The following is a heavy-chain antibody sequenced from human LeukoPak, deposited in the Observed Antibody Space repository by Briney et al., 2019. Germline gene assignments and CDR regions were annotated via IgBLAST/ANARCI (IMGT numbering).Heavy chain of an antibody. CDR1: GASISTYF. V-gene: IGHV3-64*01. D-gene: IGHD3-10*01. J-gene: IGHJ5*02. CDR3: ARSVTMVRGVTSWNWFDP. CDR2: ISSNGGST. Sequence: ETLSLTCTVSGASISTYFWSWVRQAPGKGLEYVSAISSNGGSTYYANSVKGRFTISRDNSKNTLYLQMGSLRAEDMAVYYCARSVTMVRGVTSWNWFDPWGQGTLVTVSS.